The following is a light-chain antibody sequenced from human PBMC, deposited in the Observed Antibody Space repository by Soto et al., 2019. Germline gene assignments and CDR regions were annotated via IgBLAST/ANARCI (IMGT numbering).Light chain of an antibody. Sequence: EIVLTQSPGTLSLSPGERATLSCRASQSVSSNYLAWYQQIPGQAPRLLIYGASNRATGIPDRFSGSGSGTDFTITISRLEPEDFAVYYCQQYDSSFTFGPGTKVDIK. CDR3: QQYDSSFT. J-gene: IGKJ3*01. CDR1: QSVSSNY. V-gene: IGKV3-20*01. CDR2: GAS.